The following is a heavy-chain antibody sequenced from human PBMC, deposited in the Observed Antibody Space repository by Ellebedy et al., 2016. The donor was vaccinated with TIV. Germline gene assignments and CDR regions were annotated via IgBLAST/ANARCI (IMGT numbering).Heavy chain of an antibody. Sequence: PGGSLRLSCAAPGFTFSSYAMSWVRQAPGKGLEWVSTISNTGSRTYYADSVEGRFIISRDNSKKTLYLQMNSLRADDTAVYYCAKGRGGGSDSSAPRYYFDYWGLGTLVTVSS. D-gene: IGHD3-22*01. V-gene: IGHV3-23*01. J-gene: IGHJ4*02. CDR2: ISNTGSRT. CDR1: GFTFSSYA. CDR3: AKGRGGGSDSSAPRYYFDY.